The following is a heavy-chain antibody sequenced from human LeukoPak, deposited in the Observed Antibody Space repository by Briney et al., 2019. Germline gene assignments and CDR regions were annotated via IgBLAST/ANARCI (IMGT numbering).Heavy chain of an antibody. J-gene: IGHJ4*02. CDR3: ARVAARSDFDY. V-gene: IGHV4-38-2*02. D-gene: IGHD6-6*01. Sequence: PSETLSLTCTVSGYSISSGHYWSWIRQSPGKGLEGIGEISHSGTTNYNPSLKSRVTISVDTPKNQFSLKLSSVTAADTAVYYCARVAARSDFDYWGQGPLVTVSS. CDR1: GYSISSGHY. CDR2: ISHSGTT.